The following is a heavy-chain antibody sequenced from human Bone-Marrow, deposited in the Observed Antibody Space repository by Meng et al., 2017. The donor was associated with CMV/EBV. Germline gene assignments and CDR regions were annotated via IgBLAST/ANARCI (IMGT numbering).Heavy chain of an antibody. CDR3: AREGLELRGRLWYFDL. CDR2: IYYSGST. CDR1: GGSISSYY. D-gene: IGHD1-7*01. V-gene: IGHV4-59*01. Sequence: GSLRLSCTVSGGSISSYYWSWIRQPPGKGLEWIGYIYYSGSTNYNPSLKSRVTISVDTSKNQFSLKLSSVTAADTAVYYCAREGLELRGRLWYFDLWGRGTRVTVSS. J-gene: IGHJ2*01.